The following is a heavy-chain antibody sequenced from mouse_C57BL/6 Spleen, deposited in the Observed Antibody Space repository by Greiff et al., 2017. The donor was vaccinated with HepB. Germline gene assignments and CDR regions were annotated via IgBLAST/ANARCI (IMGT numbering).Heavy chain of an antibody. J-gene: IGHJ4*01. CDR2: IDPENGDT. CDR1: GFNIKDDY. D-gene: IGHD1-1*01. Sequence: EVQLQESGAELVRPGASVKLSCTASGFNIKDDYMHWVKQRPEQGLEWIGWIDPENGDTEYASKFQGKATITADTSSNTAYLQLSSLTSEDTAVYYCTTILLRWAMDYWGQGTSVTVSS. V-gene: IGHV14-4*01. CDR3: TTILLRWAMDY.